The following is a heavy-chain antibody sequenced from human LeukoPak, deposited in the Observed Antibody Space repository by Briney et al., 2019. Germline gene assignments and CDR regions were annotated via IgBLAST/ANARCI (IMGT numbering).Heavy chain of an antibody. Sequence: ASVKVSCKASGYTFTGYYMHWVRQAPGQGLEWMGWINPNSGGTNYAQKFQGRVTMTRDTSISTAYMELSSLRSEDTAVYYCARWGNYYGSGSRRDREDYWGQGTLVTVSS. D-gene: IGHD3-10*01. J-gene: IGHJ4*02. V-gene: IGHV1-2*02. CDR3: ARWGNYYGSGSRRDREDY. CDR1: GYTFTGYY. CDR2: INPNSGGT.